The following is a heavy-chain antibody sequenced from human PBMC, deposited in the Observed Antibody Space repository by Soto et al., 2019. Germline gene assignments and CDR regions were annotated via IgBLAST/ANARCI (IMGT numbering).Heavy chain of an antibody. CDR3: ARVVYFDRSAYGL. V-gene: IGHV3-21*01. CDR2: ISGDSNYI. D-gene: IGHD3-22*01. Sequence: LRLSCAASGFSFSGYNMNWVRQAPGKGLEWVSSISGDSNYIYYADSVQGRFTISRDNAKNSVYLQMNSLRAEDTAVYYCARVVYFDRSAYGLWGQGTMVTVSS. CDR1: GFSFSGYN. J-gene: IGHJ3*01.